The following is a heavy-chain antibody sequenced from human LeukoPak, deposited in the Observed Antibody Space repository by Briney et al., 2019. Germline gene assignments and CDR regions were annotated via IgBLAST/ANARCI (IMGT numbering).Heavy chain of an antibody. V-gene: IGHV4-59*01. D-gene: IGHD3-16*01. J-gene: IGHJ1*01. Sequence: SETLSLNCAVSGGSLSSYYWSWIRQPPGAGPEWIGYIYYTGSTNYNPSLKSRVTISLDSSTNQFSLNLNSLTTADTAVYYCVRHYYDSAIAKGCFQHWGQGTLVTVSS. CDR1: GGSLSSYY. CDR3: VRHYYDSAIAKGCFQH. CDR2: IYYTGST.